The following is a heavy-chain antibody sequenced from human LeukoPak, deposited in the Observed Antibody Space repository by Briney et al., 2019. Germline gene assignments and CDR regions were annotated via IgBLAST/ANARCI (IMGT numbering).Heavy chain of an antibody. Sequence: GGSLRLSCVVSGFSLSNYAMSWVRQAPGKGLEWVSYISEKGGSTTYGDSVKGRFTISRDNSKNTLYLQMNSLRAEDTAVYYCARVSSSGWSRIFDYWGQGTLVTVSS. V-gene: IGHV3-23*01. CDR3: ARVSSSGWSRIFDY. J-gene: IGHJ4*02. D-gene: IGHD6-19*01. CDR2: ISEKGGST. CDR1: GFSLSNYA.